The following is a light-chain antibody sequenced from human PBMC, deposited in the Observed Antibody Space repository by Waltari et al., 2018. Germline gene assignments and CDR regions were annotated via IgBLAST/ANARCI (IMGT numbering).Light chain of an antibody. CDR1: QKISSN. CDR2: GAF. CDR3: HQYNNWPRYS. V-gene: IGKV3-15*01. Sequence: IVLTQSPDTLSVSPGERATLSCRASQKISSNLAWYQQKPSQPPRLLIYGAFTKATGVPVRFTGSGSGIEFTLTISSLQSEDSAVYYCHQYNNWPRYSFGQGTKLEIK. J-gene: IGKJ2*03.